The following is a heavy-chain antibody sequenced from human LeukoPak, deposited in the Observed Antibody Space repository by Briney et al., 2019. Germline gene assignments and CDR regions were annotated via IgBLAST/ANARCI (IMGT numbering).Heavy chain of an antibody. CDR2: ISYSGSA. CDR3: ARVGSEWELLGFFDY. CDR1: GGSISSSNW. Sequence: SETLSLTCTVSGGSISSSNWWSWVRQPPGKGLEWIGYISYSGSANYNPSLNSRVTISEDTSKNQFSLKLNSVTAADTAVYYCARVGSEWELLGFFDYWGQGTLVTVSS. D-gene: IGHD1-26*01. J-gene: IGHJ4*02. V-gene: IGHV4-4*02.